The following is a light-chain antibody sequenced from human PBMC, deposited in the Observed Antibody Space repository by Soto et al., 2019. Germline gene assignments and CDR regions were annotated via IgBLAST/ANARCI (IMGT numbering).Light chain of an antibody. CDR2: AAS. CDR1: QGIKND. V-gene: IGKV1-17*01. CDR3: LQHNSYPYT. J-gene: IGKJ2*01. Sequence: DIQMTPSPSSLSPSVEDRVTITCRASQGIKNDLAWYQQKPGKAPKRLIYAASSLQSGFPSRFSGSGSGTEFTLTISSLQPEDFATYYCLQHNSYPYTFGQGTKLEIK.